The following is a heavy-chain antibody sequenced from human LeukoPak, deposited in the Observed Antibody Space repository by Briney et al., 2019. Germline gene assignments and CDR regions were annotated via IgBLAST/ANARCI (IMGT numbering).Heavy chain of an antibody. J-gene: IGHJ4*02. CDR2: INPSGGST. V-gene: IGHV1-46*01. CDR1: GYTFTSYY. CDR3: ARIGSSGYIDY. D-gene: IGHD3-22*01. Sequence: ASVKVSCNASGYTFTSYYMHWVRQAPGQGLEWMGIINPSGGSTSYAQKFQGRVTMTRDMSTSTVYMELSSLRSEDTAVYYCARIGSSGYIDYWGQGTLVTVSS.